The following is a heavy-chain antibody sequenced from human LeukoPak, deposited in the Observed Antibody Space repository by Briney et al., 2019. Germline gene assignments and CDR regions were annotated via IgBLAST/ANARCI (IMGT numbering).Heavy chain of an antibody. CDR2: ISISGDIT. J-gene: IGHJ4*02. CDR1: GFTFSSHA. Sequence: GGSLRLSCAVSGFTFSSHAMTWVRQAPGKGLEWVSGISISGDITYYADSVQGRFIISRDNSKNTVYLQMNSLRVEDAAVYYCANEEVPNDYWGQGTLVTVSS. D-gene: IGHD4/OR15-4a*01. V-gene: IGHV3-23*01. CDR3: ANEEVPNDY.